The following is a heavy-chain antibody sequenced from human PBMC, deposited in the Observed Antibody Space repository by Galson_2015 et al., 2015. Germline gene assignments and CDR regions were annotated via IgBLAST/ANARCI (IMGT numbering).Heavy chain of an antibody. Sequence: SETLSLTCTVSGGSISSYYWSWIRQPPGKGLEWIGYFYYSGSTNYNPSLKSRVTISVDTSKNQFSLKLSSVTAADTAVYYCARSPGDYVSVSYYFDYWGQGTLVTVSS. CDR1: GGSISSYY. V-gene: IGHV4-59*01. D-gene: IGHD4-17*01. CDR2: FYYSGST. J-gene: IGHJ4*02. CDR3: ARSPGDYVSVSYYFDY.